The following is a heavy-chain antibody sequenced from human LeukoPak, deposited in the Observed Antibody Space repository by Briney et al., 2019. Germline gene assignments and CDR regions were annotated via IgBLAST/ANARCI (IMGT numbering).Heavy chain of an antibody. D-gene: IGHD2-2*01. CDR3: ARADCSGSTCYLRRSWFDP. V-gene: IGHV3-21*01. CDR2: ISTSSRYI. CDR1: GFTFSSFD. J-gene: IGHJ5*02. Sequence: GGSLRLSCAASGFTFSSFDMNWVRQAPGKGLEWVSSISTSSRYIYYRDSVKGRFTISRDDAKNSLYLQMNSLRAEDTAVYYCARADCSGSTCYLRRSWFDPWGQGILVTVSS.